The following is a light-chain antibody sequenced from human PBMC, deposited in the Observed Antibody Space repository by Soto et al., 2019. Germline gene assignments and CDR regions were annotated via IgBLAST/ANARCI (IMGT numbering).Light chain of an antibody. CDR3: CSYAGSSSYVV. CDR1: SSDVGRYNL. J-gene: IGLJ2*01. Sequence: QSVLTQPASVSGSPGQSITISCTGTSSDVGRYNLVSWYQQHPGKAPKFMIYEVSKRPSGVSNRFSGSKSGNTASLTISGLQTEDEADYYCCSYAGSSSYVVFGGGTKVTVL. V-gene: IGLV2-23*02. CDR2: EVS.